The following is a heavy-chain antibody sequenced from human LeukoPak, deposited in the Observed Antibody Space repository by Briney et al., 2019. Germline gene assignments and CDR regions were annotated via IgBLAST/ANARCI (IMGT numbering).Heavy chain of an antibody. CDR2: SYYSGST. CDR3: ARAVSMVRGVMGFDY. J-gene: IGHJ4*02. V-gene: IGHV4-31*03. CDR1: GGSISSGGYY. Sequence: PAETLSLTCTVSGGSISSGGYYWSWIRQHPGKGLEWISYSYYSGSTYYNPSLKSRVTISVDTSKNQFSLKLSSVTAADTAVYYCARAVSMVRGVMGFDYWGQGTLVTVS. D-gene: IGHD3-10*01.